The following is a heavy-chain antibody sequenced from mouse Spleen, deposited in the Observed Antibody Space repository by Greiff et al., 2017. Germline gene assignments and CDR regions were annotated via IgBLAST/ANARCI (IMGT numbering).Heavy chain of an antibody. D-gene: IGHD1-1*01. CDR2: IDPETGGT. CDR3: TRHYYGSSY. V-gene: IGHV1-15*01. Sequence: VQLQQSGAELVRPGASVTLSCKASGYTFTDYEMHWVKQTPVHGLEWIGAIDPETGGTAYNQKFKGKAILTADKSSSTAYMQLRSLTSEDSAVYYCTRHYYGSSYWGQGTSVTVSS. J-gene: IGHJ4*01. CDR1: GYTFTDYE.